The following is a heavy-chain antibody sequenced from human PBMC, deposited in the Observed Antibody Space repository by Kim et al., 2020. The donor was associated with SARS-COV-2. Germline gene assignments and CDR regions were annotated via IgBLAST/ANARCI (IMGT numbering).Heavy chain of an antibody. D-gene: IGHD1-1*01. Sequence: SETLSLTCAVSGGSISSSNWWSWVRQPPGKGLEWIGEIYHSGSTNYNPSLKSRVTISVDKSKNQFSLKLSSVTAADTAVYYCARGWKGIYYGMDVWGQGTTVTVSS. CDR3: ARGWKGIYYGMDV. J-gene: IGHJ6*02. CDR1: GGSISSSNW. V-gene: IGHV4-4*02. CDR2: IYHSGST.